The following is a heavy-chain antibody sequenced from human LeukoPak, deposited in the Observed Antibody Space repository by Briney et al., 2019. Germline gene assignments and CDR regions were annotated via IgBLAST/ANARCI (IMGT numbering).Heavy chain of an antibody. D-gene: IGHD6-6*01. Sequence: GGSLRLSCAASGFTCSTYVMSWVRQAPGKGLEWVSGITGSGDSTYYADSVKGRFTISRDNSMNTVYLQMNSLRVEDTAVYHCGKERYGSSSVVDYWGHGTLVTVSS. J-gene: IGHJ4*01. V-gene: IGHV3-23*01. CDR1: GFTCSTYV. CDR3: GKERYGSSSVVDY. CDR2: ITGSGDST.